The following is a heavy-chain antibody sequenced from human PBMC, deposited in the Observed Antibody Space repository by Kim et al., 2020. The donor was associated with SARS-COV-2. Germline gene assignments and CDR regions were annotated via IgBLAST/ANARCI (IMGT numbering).Heavy chain of an antibody. Sequence: SETLSLTCTVSGGSISRSGYFWGWIRQPPGKGLEWIGSIFSTGSSYYNPSLKSRVTISVDTSKNQFSLRLNSVTAADTAVYYCARGTTGGAAENWFDPWGQGTLVTVSS. CDR1: GGSISRSGYF. D-gene: IGHD6-13*01. CDR3: ARGTTGGAAENWFDP. J-gene: IGHJ5*02. V-gene: IGHV4-39*07. CDR2: IFSTGSS.